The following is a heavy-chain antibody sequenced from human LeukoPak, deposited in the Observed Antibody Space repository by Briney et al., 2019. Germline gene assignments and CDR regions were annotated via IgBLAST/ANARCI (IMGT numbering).Heavy chain of an antibody. Sequence: PGGSLRLSCAASGFTFSSYAMSWVRQAPGKGLEWVSAISGSGGSTYYAGSVKGRFTISRDNSKNTLHLQMNSLRVEDTAVYYCAKDGSGENYWGQGTLVTVSS. CDR2: ISGSGGST. D-gene: IGHD2-15*01. J-gene: IGHJ4*02. CDR1: GFTFSSYA. CDR3: AKDGSGENY. V-gene: IGHV3-23*01.